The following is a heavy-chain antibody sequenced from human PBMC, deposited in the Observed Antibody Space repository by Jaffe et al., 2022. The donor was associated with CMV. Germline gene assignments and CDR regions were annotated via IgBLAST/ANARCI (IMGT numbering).Heavy chain of an antibody. CDR2: ISGSGGST. D-gene: IGHD2-15*01. CDR1: GFTFSSYA. CDR3: AKSAVVVVAATQGYYFDY. Sequence: EVQLLESGGGLVQPGGSLRLSCAASGFTFSSYAMSWVRQAPGKGLEWVSAISGSGGSTYYADSVKGRFTISRDNSKNTLYLQMNSLRAEDTAVYYCAKSAVVVVAATQGYYFDYWGQGTLVTVSS. J-gene: IGHJ4*02. V-gene: IGHV3-23*01.